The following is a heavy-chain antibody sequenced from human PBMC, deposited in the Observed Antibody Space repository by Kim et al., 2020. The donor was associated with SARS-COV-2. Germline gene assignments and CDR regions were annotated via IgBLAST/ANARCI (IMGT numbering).Heavy chain of an antibody. V-gene: IGHV3-7*03. CDR2: IKQDGSEK. J-gene: IGHJ5*02. D-gene: IGHD6-6*01. CDR1: GFTFSSYW. Sequence: GGSLRLSCAASGFTFSSYWMSWVRQAPGKGLEWVANIKQDGSEKYYVDSVKGRFTISRDNAKNSLYLQMNSLRAEDTAVYYCARDARGFYNWFDPWGQGTLVTVSS. CDR3: ARDARGFYNWFDP.